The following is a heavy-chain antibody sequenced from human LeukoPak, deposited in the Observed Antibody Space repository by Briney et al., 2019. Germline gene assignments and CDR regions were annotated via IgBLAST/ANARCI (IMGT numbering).Heavy chain of an antibody. Sequence: SETLSLTCTVSGGSISSYYWSWIRQPAGKGLEWIGRIYTSGSTNYNPSLKSRVTISVDTSKNQFSLKLSSVTAADTAVYYCARDYYDSSGYYYDVYYYFMDVWGKGTTVTVSS. J-gene: IGHJ6*03. CDR2: IYTSGST. V-gene: IGHV4-4*07. CDR3: ARDYYDSSGYYYDVYYYFMDV. CDR1: GGSISSYY. D-gene: IGHD3-22*01.